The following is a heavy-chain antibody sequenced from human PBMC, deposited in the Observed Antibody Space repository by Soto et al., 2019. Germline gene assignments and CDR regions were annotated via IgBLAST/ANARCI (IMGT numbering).Heavy chain of an antibody. D-gene: IGHD1-1*01. J-gene: IGHJ3*02. CDR3: GRLVTIWNTFDI. V-gene: IGHV3-72*01. CDR1: GFIFSDQY. Sequence: GGSLRLSCAASGFIFSDQYMDWVRQAPGMGLEGVGRIRNKANSKPTEYAASVKGRFTISRDDSRNSLYLQMNSLKTEDTAVYYCGRLVTIWNTFDIWGQGTMVTVSS. CDR2: IRNKANSKPT.